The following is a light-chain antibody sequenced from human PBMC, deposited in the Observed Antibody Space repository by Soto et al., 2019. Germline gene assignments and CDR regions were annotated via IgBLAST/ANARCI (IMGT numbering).Light chain of an antibody. CDR1: SSDVGGYNY. V-gene: IGLV2-14*01. J-gene: IGLJ1*01. CDR3: SSYTSTGTVVV. Sequence: QSALTQPASVSGSPGQSITISCTGTSSDVGGYNYVSWYQQHPGKVPKLMIYEVTNRPSGVSNRFSGSKSGNTASLTISGLQAEDEADYHCSSYTSTGTVVVFGTGTKLTVL. CDR2: EVT.